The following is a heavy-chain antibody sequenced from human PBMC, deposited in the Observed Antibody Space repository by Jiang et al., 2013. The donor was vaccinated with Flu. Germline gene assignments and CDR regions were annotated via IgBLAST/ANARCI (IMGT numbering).Heavy chain of an antibody. CDR2: IRSKAYGGTT. Sequence: VQLLESGGGLVQPGRSLRLSCTASGFTFGDYAMSWFRQAPGKGLEWVGFIRSKAYGGTTEYAASVKGRFTISRDDSKSIAYLQMNSLKTEDTAVYYCTRRNCSGGSCYPFDYWGQGTLVTVSS. CDR1: GFTFGDYA. J-gene: IGHJ4*02. D-gene: IGHD2-15*01. CDR3: TRRNCSGGSCYPFDY. V-gene: IGHV3-49*03.